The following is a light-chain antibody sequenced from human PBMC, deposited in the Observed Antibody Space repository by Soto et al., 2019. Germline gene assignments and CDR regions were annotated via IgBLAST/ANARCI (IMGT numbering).Light chain of an antibody. CDR3: QQYGSWWT. CDR1: QSVSSTN. J-gene: IGKJ1*01. V-gene: IGKV3-20*01. CDR2: GAS. Sequence: EIVLTQSPGTLSLSPGERATLSCRASQSVSSTNLAWYQQKPGQAPRLLIYGASSRATGIPDRFSGSGSGTDFTLTISRLEPEDFAVYYCQQYGSWWTFGQGTKV.